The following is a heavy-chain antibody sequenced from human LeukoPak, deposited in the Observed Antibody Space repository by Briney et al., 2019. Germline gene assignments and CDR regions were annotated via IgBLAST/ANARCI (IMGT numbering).Heavy chain of an antibody. D-gene: IGHD3-22*01. Sequence: ASVNVSCKASVYTFTAYYIHWVRQAPGHGLEWMGWINPKTLGTNYAQKFRGRVTLTRDTSITTVYMELSSLRSDDTAVYYCARDSLSDDSSGYYDFWGQGALVTVST. CDR3: ARDSLSDDSSGYYDF. J-gene: IGHJ4*02. CDR2: INPKTLGT. V-gene: IGHV1-2*02. CDR1: VYTFTAYY.